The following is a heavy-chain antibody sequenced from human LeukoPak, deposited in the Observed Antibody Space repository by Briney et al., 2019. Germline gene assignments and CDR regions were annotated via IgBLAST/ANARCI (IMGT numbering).Heavy chain of an antibody. J-gene: IGHJ3*02. V-gene: IGHV4-39*07. D-gene: IGHD1-26*01. CDR1: GGSISSGSYY. Sequence: SETLSLTCTVSGGSISSGSYYWGWIRQPPGKGLEWIGSIYYSGSTYYNPSLKSRVTISVDTSKNQFSLKLSSVTAADTAVYYCARKGAYPQSDAFDIWGQGTMVTVSS. CDR2: IYYSGST. CDR3: ARKGAYPQSDAFDI.